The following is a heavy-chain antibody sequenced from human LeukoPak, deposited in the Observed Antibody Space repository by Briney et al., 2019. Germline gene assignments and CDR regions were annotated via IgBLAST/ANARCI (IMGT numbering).Heavy chain of an antibody. CDR2: ISGSGNRT. CDR3: AKDGGEHWFDP. CDR1: GFTFNSYA. Sequence: GGSLRLSCAASGFTFNSYAMSWVRQAPGKGLEWVSVISGSGNRTYSADSVKGRFTISRDNSKNTLYLQMNSLRPDDTAVYYCAKDGGEHWFDPWGQGTLVTVPS. J-gene: IGHJ5*02. D-gene: IGHD3-16*01. V-gene: IGHV3-23*01.